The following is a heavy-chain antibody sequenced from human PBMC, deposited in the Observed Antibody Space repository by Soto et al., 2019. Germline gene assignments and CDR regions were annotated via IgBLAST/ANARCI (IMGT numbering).Heavy chain of an antibody. CDR3: TRAADPYYYDSSGYYYPDS. V-gene: IGHV3-49*03. J-gene: IGHJ5*01. D-gene: IGHD3-22*01. CDR2: IRNKAYGETT. Sequence: GGSLRLSCIASGFMFGDYAMSWFRQAPGQGLEWVGFIRNKAYGETTEYVASVKGRFTISRDDAKSIAYLQLNSLKTEDTAVYYCTRAADPYYYDSSGYYYPDSWGQGTLVTVSS. CDR1: GFMFGDYA.